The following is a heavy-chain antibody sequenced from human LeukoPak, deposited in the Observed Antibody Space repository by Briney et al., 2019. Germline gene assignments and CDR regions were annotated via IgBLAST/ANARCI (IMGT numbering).Heavy chain of an antibody. D-gene: IGHD1-26*01. J-gene: IGHJ3*02. CDR1: GFTFSSYA. Sequence: PGGSLRLSCAASGFTFSSYAMHWVRQAPGKGLEWVAVISYDGSNKYYAGSVKGRFTISRDNSKNTLYLQMNSLRAEDTAVYYCASLHLFGYSGSYYDAFDIWGQGTMVTVSS. CDR3: ASLHLFGYSGSYYDAFDI. CDR2: ISYDGSNK. V-gene: IGHV3-30-3*01.